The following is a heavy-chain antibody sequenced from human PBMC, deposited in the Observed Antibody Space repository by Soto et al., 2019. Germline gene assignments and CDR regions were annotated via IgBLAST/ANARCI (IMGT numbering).Heavy chain of an antibody. CDR2: IYWNDDK. Sequence: GPTLVNPTQTLRLTCAFSGFSLSASGASVGWIRQPPGKALEWLAHIYWNDDKRYSPSLRSRLTTSKDTSKNQVVLTFTNMDPADTGTYYCVHRLDVPGLAFDPWGQGTLVTVPS. CDR1: GFSLSASGAS. D-gene: IGHD3-10*02. J-gene: IGHJ5*02. CDR3: VHRLDVPGLAFDP. V-gene: IGHV2-5*01.